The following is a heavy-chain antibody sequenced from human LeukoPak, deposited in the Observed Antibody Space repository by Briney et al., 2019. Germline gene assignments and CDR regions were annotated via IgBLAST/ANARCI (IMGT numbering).Heavy chain of an antibody. CDR1: GGSISSSSYY. J-gene: IGHJ6*03. D-gene: IGHD6-6*01. CDR2: INHSGST. V-gene: IGHV4-39*07. Sequence: SETLSLTCTVSGGSISSSSYYWGWIRQPPGKGLEWIGEINHSGSTNYNPSLKSRVTISVDTSKNQFSLKLSSVTAADTAVYYCARGRIAARPPRVVGYMDVWGKGTTVTVSS. CDR3: ARGRIAARPPRVVGYMDV.